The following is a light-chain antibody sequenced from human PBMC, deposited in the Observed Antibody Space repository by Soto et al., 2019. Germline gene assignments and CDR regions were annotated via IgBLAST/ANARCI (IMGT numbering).Light chain of an antibody. V-gene: IGLV2-8*01. CDR3: SSYAGSNSVV. CDR2: EVS. J-gene: IGLJ2*01. CDR1: SSDVGGYNY. Sequence: QSVLTQPPSASGSPGQSVTISCTGTSSDVGGYNYVSWYQQHPGKAPKLMIYEVSKRPSGVPDRFSGSKSGNTASLTVSGLQAEDEADYYCSSYAGSNSVVFGGGTKHTVL.